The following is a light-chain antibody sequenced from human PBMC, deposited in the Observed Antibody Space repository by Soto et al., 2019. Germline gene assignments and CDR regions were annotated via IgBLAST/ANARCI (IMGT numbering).Light chain of an antibody. V-gene: IGKV1-5*01. J-gene: IGKJ1*01. CDR2: DAS. CDR1: QSISSW. CDR3: QQHFSYYPWT. Sequence: DIQMTQSPSTLSASVGDRVTITCRASQSISSWLAWYQQKPGKAPKLLIYDASSLESGVPSRFSGSGSGTEFTLLISSLQPDDVSTYYYQQHFSYYPWTFGQGTKVEIK.